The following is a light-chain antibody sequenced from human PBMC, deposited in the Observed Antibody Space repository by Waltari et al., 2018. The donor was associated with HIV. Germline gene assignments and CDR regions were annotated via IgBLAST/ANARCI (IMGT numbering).Light chain of an antibody. CDR3: AAWDDILSGSYV. J-gene: IGLJ1*01. Sequence: QSVLTQPPSASGTPGQRVTMPCSGSSFNIGSNFVYWYQQLPGAAPKLLIYRNNAWPAAVPDRFSGSTPGPSASLPIRVLRSEDDADYYWAAWDDILSGSYVVATGTKVTVL. CDR1: SFNIGSNF. CDR2: RNN. V-gene: IGLV1-47*01.